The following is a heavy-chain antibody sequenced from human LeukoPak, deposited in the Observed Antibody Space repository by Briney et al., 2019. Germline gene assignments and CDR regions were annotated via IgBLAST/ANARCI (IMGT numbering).Heavy chain of an antibody. D-gene: IGHD3-16*01. Sequence: GGSLRLSCAASGFTFSSYGMYWVRQAPGRGLEWVAFIRYDGSNKYYADSVKGRFTISRENFKNTLYLQMNSLRAEDTAVYYCAKDLAGEYLLLGSWGQGTLVTVSS. CDR2: IRYDGSNK. CDR1: GFTFSSYG. V-gene: IGHV3-30*02. CDR3: AKDLAGEYLLLGS. J-gene: IGHJ5*02.